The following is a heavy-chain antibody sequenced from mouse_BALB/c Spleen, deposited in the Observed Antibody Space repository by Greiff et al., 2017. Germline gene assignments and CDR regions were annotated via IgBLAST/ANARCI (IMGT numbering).Heavy chain of an antibody. V-gene: IGHV1S22*01. CDR2: IYPGSGST. Sequence: LQQPGSELVRPGASVKLSCKASGYTFTSYWMHWVKQRHGQGLEWIGNIYPGSGSTNYDEKFKSKGTLTVDTSSSTAYMHLSSLTSEDSAVYYCTTQLGLPYYAMDYWGQGTSVTVSS. J-gene: IGHJ4*01. CDR3: TTQLGLPYYAMDY. D-gene: IGHD3-1*01. CDR1: GYTFTSYW.